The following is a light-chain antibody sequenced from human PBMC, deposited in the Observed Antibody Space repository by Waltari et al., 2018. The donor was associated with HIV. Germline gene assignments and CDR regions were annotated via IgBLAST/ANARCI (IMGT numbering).Light chain of an antibody. J-gene: IGKJ1*01. CDR1: QSVSSG. CDR2: RSS. Sequence: EIVMTQSPATLSVSPGERPTLSCRASQSVSSGLAWFQQKPGQGPRLLMYRSSIRATDIPARFSGSGSGTEFTLTINNLQSEDFAIYYCQQYNNWPWTFGQGTKVEI. V-gene: IGKV3-15*01. CDR3: QQYNNWPWT.